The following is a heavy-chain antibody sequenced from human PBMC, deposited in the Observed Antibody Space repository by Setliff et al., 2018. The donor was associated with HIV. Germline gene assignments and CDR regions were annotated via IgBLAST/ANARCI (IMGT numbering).Heavy chain of an antibody. J-gene: IGHJ6*02. CDR1: GGSIRGHY. D-gene: IGHD6-19*01. Sequence: KPSETLSLTCTVSGGSIRGHYWSWIRQPPGKGLEWIGTIYYSGSTYYKPSLKSRVTISVDTSKNQFSLKLSSVTAADTAVYYCARGGIAVAGEETYYYYGMDVWGQGTTVTVSS. CDR3: ARGGIAVAGEETYYYYGMDV. V-gene: IGHV4-59*11. CDR2: IYYSGST.